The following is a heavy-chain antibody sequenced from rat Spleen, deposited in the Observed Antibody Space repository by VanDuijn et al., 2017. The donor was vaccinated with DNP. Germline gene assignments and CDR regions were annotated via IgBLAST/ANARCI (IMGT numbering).Heavy chain of an antibody. Sequence: EVQLVESGGGLVLPGRSLKLSCAASGFTFSNYDLAWVRQAPTKGLEWVASITTSDGSTYYRDSVKGRFTVSRDNAKSTLYLQMDSLRSEDTATYYCARHYYDGSYYFDYWGQGVMVTVSS. D-gene: IGHD1-12*02. J-gene: IGHJ2*01. CDR1: GFTFSNYD. CDR3: ARHYYDGSYYFDY. V-gene: IGHV5-25*01. CDR2: ITTSDGST.